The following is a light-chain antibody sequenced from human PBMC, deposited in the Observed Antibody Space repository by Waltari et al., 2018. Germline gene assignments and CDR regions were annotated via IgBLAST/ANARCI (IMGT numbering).Light chain of an antibody. Sequence: EIVLTQSPATLSLSPGERATLSCRASQSVSTFLAWYQQKTGQAPRLLIYHASNRATGIPARFSGRGSGTNFTLTISSLEPEDFAVYYCQQRANWPPLSFGGGTRVEIK. CDR1: QSVSTF. CDR2: HAS. J-gene: IGKJ4*01. CDR3: QQRANWPPLS. V-gene: IGKV3-11*01.